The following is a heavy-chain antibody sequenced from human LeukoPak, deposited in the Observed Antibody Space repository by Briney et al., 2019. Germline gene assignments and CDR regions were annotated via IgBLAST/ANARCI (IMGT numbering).Heavy chain of an antibody. J-gene: IGHJ4*02. D-gene: IGHD6-19*01. CDR1: GGSFSGYY. CDR2: INHSGST. Sequence: TSETPSLTCAVYGGSFSGYYWSWIRQPPGKGLEWIGEINHSGSTNYNPSLKSRVTISVDTSKNQFSLKLSSVTAADTAVYYCARRRYSSGWYPYFDYWGQGTLVTVSS. CDR3: ARRRYSSGWYPYFDY. V-gene: IGHV4-34*01.